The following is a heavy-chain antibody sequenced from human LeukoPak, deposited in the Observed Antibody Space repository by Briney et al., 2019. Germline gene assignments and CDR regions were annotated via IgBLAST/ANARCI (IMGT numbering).Heavy chain of an antibody. CDR1: GFDFSSHG. Sequence: GGSLRLPCAASGFDFSSHGMNWVRQAPGKGLEWVSTINFNGGRTYYADSVKGRFSVSRDNSKNTLYLQMNSLRVQETAVYYCAKGGRGSWAGNTGDWGQGTLVSVSS. CDR3: AKGGRGSWAGNTGD. J-gene: IGHJ4*02. CDR2: INFNGGRT. D-gene: IGHD3-10*01. V-gene: IGHV3-23*01.